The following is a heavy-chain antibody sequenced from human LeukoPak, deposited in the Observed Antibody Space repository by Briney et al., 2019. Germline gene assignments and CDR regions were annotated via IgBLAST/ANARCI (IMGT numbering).Heavy chain of an antibody. CDR2: IYDSGGT. Sequence: SETLSLTWTVSGGSISRYYVSWIRQPPGKGREWIGYIYDSGGTNYNPSLRIRISISVATSKSQISLQLTSVTAADKAVYYCARHGTAGYSSTWSDYWGQGSMVTASS. CDR3: ARHGTAGYSSTWSDY. V-gene: IGHV4-59*01. D-gene: IGHD6-13*01. CDR1: GGSISRYY. J-gene: IGHJ4*02.